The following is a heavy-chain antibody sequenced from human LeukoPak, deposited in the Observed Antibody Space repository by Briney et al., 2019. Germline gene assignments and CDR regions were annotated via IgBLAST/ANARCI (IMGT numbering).Heavy chain of an antibody. J-gene: IGHJ4*02. V-gene: IGHV3-48*01. CDR1: GFPFSSYV. Sequence: GGSLRLSCAASGFPFSSYVMSWVRQAPGKGLEWVSYINHNGETIYYPDSVKGRFTISRDNSKNTLYLQMNSLRAEDTAVYYCARDWYSSGPETFDYWGQGTLVTVSS. D-gene: IGHD6-19*01. CDR3: ARDWYSSGPETFDY. CDR2: INHNGETI.